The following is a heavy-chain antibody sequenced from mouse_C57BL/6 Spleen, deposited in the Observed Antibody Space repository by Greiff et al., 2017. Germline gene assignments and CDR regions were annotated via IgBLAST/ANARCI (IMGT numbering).Heavy chain of an antibody. Sequence: VKLMESGPELVKPGASVKISCKASGYAFSSSWMNWVKQRPGKGLEWIGRIYPGDGDTNYNGKFKGKATLTADKSSSTAYMQLSSLTSEDSAVYFCARSLYGRDWYFDVWGTGTTVTVSS. CDR2: IYPGDGDT. J-gene: IGHJ1*03. D-gene: IGHD1-1*02. CDR3: ARSLYGRDWYFDV. CDR1: GYAFSSSW. V-gene: IGHV1-82*01.